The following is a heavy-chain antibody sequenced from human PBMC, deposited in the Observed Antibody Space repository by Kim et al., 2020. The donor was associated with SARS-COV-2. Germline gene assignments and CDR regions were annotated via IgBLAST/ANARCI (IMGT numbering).Heavy chain of an antibody. V-gene: IGHV3-33*01. Sequence: GGSLRLSCAASGFTFSSYGMHWVRQAPGKGLEWVAVILYDGSNKYYADSVKGRFTISRDNSKNTLYLQMNSLRAEDTAVYYCARVDGYNYRIDYWGQGTLVTVSS. CDR1: GFTFSSYG. CDR3: ARVDGYNYRIDY. CDR2: ILYDGSNK. D-gene: IGHD5-12*01. J-gene: IGHJ4*02.